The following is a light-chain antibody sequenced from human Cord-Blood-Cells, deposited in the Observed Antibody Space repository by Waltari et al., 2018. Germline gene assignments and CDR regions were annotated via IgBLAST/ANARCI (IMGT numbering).Light chain of an antibody. CDR2: GAS. J-gene: IGKJ3*01. CDR3: QQYNNWPPFT. CDR1: QSVSSN. V-gene: IGKV3-15*01. Sequence: EIVMTQSPATLSVSPGERATLSCRASQSVSSNLAWYQQKPGQAPRLLIYGASTRATEIPARFSGSGSGTEFTLTISSLQSEDFAVYYCQQYNNWPPFTFGPGTKVDIK.